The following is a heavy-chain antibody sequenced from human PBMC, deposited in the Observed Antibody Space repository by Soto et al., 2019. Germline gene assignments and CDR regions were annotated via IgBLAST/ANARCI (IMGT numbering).Heavy chain of an antibody. CDR2: IWYDGSNK. V-gene: IGHV3-33*01. D-gene: IGHD3-22*01. Sequence: PGGSLRLSCAASGFTFSSYGMHWVRQAPGKGLEWVAVIWYDGSNKYYADSVKGRFTISRDNSKNTLYLQMNSLGAEDTAAYYCARGTPYYYDSSGYSDAFDIWGQGTMVTV. CDR3: ARGTPYYYDSSGYSDAFDI. J-gene: IGHJ3*02. CDR1: GFTFSSYG.